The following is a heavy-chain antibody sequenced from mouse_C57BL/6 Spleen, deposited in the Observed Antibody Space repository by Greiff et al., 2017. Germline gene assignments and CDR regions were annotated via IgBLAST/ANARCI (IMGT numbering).Heavy chain of an antibody. D-gene: IGHD1-1*01. Sequence: VKLMESGAELVKPGASVKMSCKASGYTFTTYPIEWMKQNHGKSLEWIGNFHPYNDDTKYNEKFKGKATLTVEKSSSTVYLELSRLPSDDSAVYYCARGGSLKAMDYWGQGTSVTVSS. J-gene: IGHJ4*01. CDR3: ARGGSLKAMDY. CDR1: GYTFTTYP. CDR2: FHPYNDDT. V-gene: IGHV1-47*01.